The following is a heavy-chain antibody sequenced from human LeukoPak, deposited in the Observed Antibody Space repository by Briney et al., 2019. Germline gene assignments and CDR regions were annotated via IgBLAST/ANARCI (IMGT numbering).Heavy chain of an antibody. Sequence: GASVKVSCKVSGYTLTELSMHWVRQATGQGLEWMGWMNPNSGNTGYAQKFQGRVTMTRNTSISTAYMELSSLRSEDTAVYYCARGRRRSGWYTQGDYWGQGTLVTVSS. J-gene: IGHJ4*02. D-gene: IGHD6-19*01. V-gene: IGHV1-8*01. CDR3: ARGRRRSGWYTQGDY. CDR1: GYTLTELS. CDR2: MNPNSGNT.